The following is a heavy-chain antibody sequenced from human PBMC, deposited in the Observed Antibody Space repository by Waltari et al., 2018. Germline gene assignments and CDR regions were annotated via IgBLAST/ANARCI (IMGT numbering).Heavy chain of an antibody. J-gene: IGHJ4*02. Sequence: EVQLLESGGGLIQPGGSLRLSCAASGFTFRSYVMRWVRQAPGKGLEWGSAISGSGGTTYYADSVEGRFTISRDNSKNTVYLQMNSLRAEDTAVYYCAKDRTGPYSITALDSWGQGTLVTVSS. CDR1: GFTFRSYV. CDR3: AKDRTGPYSITALDS. CDR2: ISGSGGTT. D-gene: IGHD4-4*01. V-gene: IGHV3-23*01.